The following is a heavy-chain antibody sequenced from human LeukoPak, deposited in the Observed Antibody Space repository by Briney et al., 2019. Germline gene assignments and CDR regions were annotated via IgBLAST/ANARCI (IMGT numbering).Heavy chain of an antibody. V-gene: IGHV3-9*01. D-gene: IGHD1-26*01. J-gene: IGHJ3*02. Sequence: GGSLRLSCTASGFTFGDYAMSWVRQAPGKGLEWVSGISWNSGSIGYADSVKGRFTISRDNAKNSLYLQMNSLRAEDTALYYCAKSPGSYYVSAFDIRGQGTMVTVSS. CDR3: AKSPGSYYVSAFDI. CDR2: ISWNSGSI. CDR1: GFTFGDYA.